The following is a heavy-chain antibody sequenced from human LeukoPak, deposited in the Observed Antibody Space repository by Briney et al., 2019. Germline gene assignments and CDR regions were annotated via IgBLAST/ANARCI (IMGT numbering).Heavy chain of an antibody. D-gene: IGHD3-3*01. CDR2: IYYSGST. J-gene: IGHJ5*02. V-gene: IGHV4-61*01. Sequence: SETLSLTCTVSGGSVSSGSYYWSWIRQPPGKGLEWIGYIYYSGSTNYNPSLKSRVTISVDTSKNQFSLKLSSVTAADTAVYYCARDIGYYDFWSGYSQRGWFDPWGQGTLVTVSS. CDR1: GGSVSSGSYY. CDR3: ARDIGYYDFWSGYSQRGWFDP.